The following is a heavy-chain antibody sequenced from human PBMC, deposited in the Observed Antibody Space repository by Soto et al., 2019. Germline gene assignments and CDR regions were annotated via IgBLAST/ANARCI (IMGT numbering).Heavy chain of an antibody. J-gene: IGHJ4*02. V-gene: IGHV1-3*01. Sequence: ASVKVSCKASGYTFTSYAMHWVRQAPGQRLEWMGWINAGNGNTKYSQKFQGRVTMTRDTSTSTVYMELSSLRSEDTAVYYCARDPDYGGPIDYWGQGTLVTVSS. CDR3: ARDPDYGGPIDY. CDR2: INAGNGNT. CDR1: GYTFTSYA. D-gene: IGHD4-17*01.